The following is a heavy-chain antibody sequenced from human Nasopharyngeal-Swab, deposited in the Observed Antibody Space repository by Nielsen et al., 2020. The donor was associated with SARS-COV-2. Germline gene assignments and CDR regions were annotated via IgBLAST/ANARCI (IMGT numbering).Heavy chain of an antibody. V-gene: IGHV1-3*01. CDR3: ARDLTVYRYYDSSGYYYVAFDI. CDR2: INAGNGNT. Sequence: ASVKVSCKASGYTFTSYAVHWVRRAPGQRLEWMGWINAGNGNTKYSQKFQGRVTITRDTSTSTAYMELSSLRSEDTAVYYCARDLTVYRYYDSSGYYYVAFDIWGQGTMVTVSS. D-gene: IGHD3-22*01. CDR1: GYTFTSYA. J-gene: IGHJ3*02.